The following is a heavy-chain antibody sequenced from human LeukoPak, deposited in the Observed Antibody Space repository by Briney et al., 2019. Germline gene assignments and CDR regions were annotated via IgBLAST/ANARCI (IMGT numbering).Heavy chain of an antibody. J-gene: IGHJ4*02. CDR1: GASISSYF. CDR3: ARGILTGLDYFDY. D-gene: IGHD3-9*01. Sequence: SETLSLTCAVSGASISSYFWSWIRQPPGKGLEYIGYIGYSGSTNYNPSLKSRVTISIDTSKNQFSLKLSSVTAADTAVYYCARGILTGLDYFDYWGQGILVTVSS. CDR2: IGYSGST. V-gene: IGHV4-59*03.